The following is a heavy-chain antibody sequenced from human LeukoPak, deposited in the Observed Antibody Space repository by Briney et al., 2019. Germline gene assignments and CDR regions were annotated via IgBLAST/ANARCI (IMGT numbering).Heavy chain of an antibody. Sequence: SETLSLTCAVYGGSFSGYYWSWIRQPPGKGLEWIGEINHSGSTNYNPSPKSRVTISVDTSKNQFSLKLSSVTAADTAWYYWARELELMYLVYIDYWGQGTL. J-gene: IGHJ4*02. D-gene: IGHD1-7*01. V-gene: IGHV4-34*01. CDR1: GGSFSGYY. CDR2: INHSGST. CDR3: ARELELMYLVYIDY.